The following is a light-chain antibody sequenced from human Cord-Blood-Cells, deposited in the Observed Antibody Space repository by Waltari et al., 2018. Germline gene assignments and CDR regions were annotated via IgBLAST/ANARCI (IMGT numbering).Light chain of an antibody. V-gene: IGKV1-39*01. CDR1: QSISSY. J-gene: IGKJ4*01. CDR2: AAS. CDR3: PQSYSTPPLT. Sequence: IQMTQSPSSLSASVGDRVTITCRASQSISSYLNWYQQKPGKAPKLLIYAASSLQSGVPSRFSGSGTGTDFTLTISSLKPEDFATYYCPQSYSTPPLTFGGGTKVEIK.